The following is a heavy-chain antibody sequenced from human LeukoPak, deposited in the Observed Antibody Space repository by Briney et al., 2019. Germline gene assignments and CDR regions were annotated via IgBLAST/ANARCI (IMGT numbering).Heavy chain of an antibody. J-gene: IGHJ3*02. Sequence: SETLSLTCAVYGGSFSGYYWSWIRQPPGKGLEWIGEINHSGSTNYNPSLKSRVTISVDTSKNQFSLKLSSVTAADTAVYYCAGGYSCYDYAFDSWGQGTMVTVSS. V-gene: IGHV4-34*01. CDR3: AGGYSCYDYAFDS. CDR2: INHSGST. D-gene: IGHD5-12*01. CDR1: GGSFSGYY.